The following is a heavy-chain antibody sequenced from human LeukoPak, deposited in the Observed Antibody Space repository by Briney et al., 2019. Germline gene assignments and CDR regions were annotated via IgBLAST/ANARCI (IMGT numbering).Heavy chain of an antibody. CDR1: AGSISSYY. Sequence: PSETLSLTCTGSAGSISSYYWSWIRQPPEKGLEWIGYISYSGSTNYNPSLKSRITISVDTSKNQFSLRLSSVTAADTAVYYCARRKTSDYYGIDVWGQGTTVTVSS. V-gene: IGHV4-59*01. CDR2: ISYSGST. J-gene: IGHJ6*02. CDR3: ARRKTSDYYGIDV.